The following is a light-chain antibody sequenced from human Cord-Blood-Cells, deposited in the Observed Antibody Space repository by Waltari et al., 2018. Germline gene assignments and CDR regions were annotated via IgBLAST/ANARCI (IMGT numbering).Light chain of an antibody. J-gene: IGKJ1*01. CDR3: QQYYSTPPA. Sequence: DIVMTQSPDSLAVSLGERATINCKSSQSVLYSSNNKTYLAWYQQKPGQPPKLLIYWSSTRESGVPDRFSGSGSRTDFTLTISSLQAEDVAVYYCQQYYSTPPAFGQGTKVEIK. CDR1: QSVLYSSNNKTY. CDR2: WSS. V-gene: IGKV4-1*01.